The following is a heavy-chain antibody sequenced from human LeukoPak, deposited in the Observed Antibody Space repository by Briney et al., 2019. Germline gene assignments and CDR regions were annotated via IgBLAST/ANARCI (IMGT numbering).Heavy chain of an antibody. CDR2: IYYSGST. Sequence: SEILSLTCTVSGGSISSYYWSWIQQPPGKGLEWIGYIYYSGSTNYNPSLKSRVTISVDTSKNQFSLKLSSVTAADTAVYYCARDYYDSSGYGTHWFDPWGQGTLVTVSS. V-gene: IGHV4-59*01. D-gene: IGHD3-22*01. CDR3: ARDYYDSSGYGTHWFDP. J-gene: IGHJ5*02. CDR1: GGSISSYY.